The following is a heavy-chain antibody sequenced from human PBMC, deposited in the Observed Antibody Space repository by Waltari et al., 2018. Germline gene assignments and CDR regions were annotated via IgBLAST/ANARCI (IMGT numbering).Heavy chain of an antibody. V-gene: IGHV1-46*01. D-gene: IGHD2-2*01. CDR1: GYTFTSYY. CDR2: INPSGGRT. CDR3: ARGQYCSSTSCYAGPDY. Sequence: QVQLVQSGAEVKKPGASVKVSCQASGYTFTSYYMHWVRQAPGQGLEWMGIINPSGGRTIYAQKFQGRVTMTRDTSTSTVYMELSSLRSEDTAVYYCARGQYCSSTSCYAGPDYWGQGTLVTVSS. J-gene: IGHJ4*02.